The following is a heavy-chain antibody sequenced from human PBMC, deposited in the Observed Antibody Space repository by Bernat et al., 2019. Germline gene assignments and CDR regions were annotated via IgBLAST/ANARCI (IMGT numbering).Heavy chain of an antibody. CDR2: INPNSGGT. Sequence: QVQLVQSGAEVKKPGASVKVSCKASGYTFTGYYMHWVRQAPGQGLEWMGWINPNSGGTNYAQKFQGWVTMNRDTSISTAYMGLSRLRSDDTAVYYCARGDRGGDDGDLYYYYYGMDVWGQGTTVTVSS. V-gene: IGHV1-2*04. D-gene: IGHD4-17*01. CDR3: ARGDRGGDDGDLYYYYYGMDV. CDR1: GYTFTGYY. J-gene: IGHJ6*02.